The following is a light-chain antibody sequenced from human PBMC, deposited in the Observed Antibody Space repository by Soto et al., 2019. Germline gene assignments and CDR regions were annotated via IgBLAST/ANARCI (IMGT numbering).Light chain of an antibody. J-gene: IGLJ7*01. V-gene: IGLV2-14*01. Sequence: QSVLTQPASVSGSPGQSITISCTGTNTDIGVYDYVSWYQQHPGKAPKVIIYEVTNRPSGASNGFSGSQSGDTGSLTISGLRSEDVGGYYCSSDTTRAALVFAGGT. CDR1: NTDIGVYDY. CDR2: EVT. CDR3: SSDTTRAALV.